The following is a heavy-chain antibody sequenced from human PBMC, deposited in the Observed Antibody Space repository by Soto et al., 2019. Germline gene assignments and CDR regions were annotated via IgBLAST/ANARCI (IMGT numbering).Heavy chain of an antibody. CDR2: IYHSGST. V-gene: IGHV4-4*02. CDR3: AREPAAPRYNWFDP. J-gene: IGHJ5*02. D-gene: IGHD6-6*01. Sequence: SETLSLTCAVSGGSISSSNWCSWVRQPPGKGLEWIGEIYHSGSTNYNPSLKSRVTISVDKSKNQFSLKLSSVTAADTAVYYCAREPAAPRYNWFDPWGQGTLVTVSS. CDR1: GGSISSSNW.